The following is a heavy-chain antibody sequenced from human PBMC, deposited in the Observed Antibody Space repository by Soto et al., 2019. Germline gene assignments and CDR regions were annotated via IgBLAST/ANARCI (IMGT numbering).Heavy chain of an antibody. Sequence: ASVKVSCKASGYSFTNNDVTWVRQATGQGLEWMGWMNPGSGDTGYAQKFQGRVTMTGDISIATAYMELSSLRSDDTAIYYCARMATFGSLNWFEPWGQGXLVTVSS. CDR3: ARMATFGSLNWFEP. CDR2: MNPGSGDT. CDR1: GYSFTNND. J-gene: IGHJ5*02. V-gene: IGHV1-8*01. D-gene: IGHD3-16*01.